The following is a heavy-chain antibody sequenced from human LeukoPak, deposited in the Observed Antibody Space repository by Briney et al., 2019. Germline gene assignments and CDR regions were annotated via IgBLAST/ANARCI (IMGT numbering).Heavy chain of an antibody. CDR3: ARARYCSSTSCFDDY. V-gene: IGHV3-7*04. CDR1: GFTFTSHW. J-gene: IGHJ4*02. CDR2: INQDGSEK. D-gene: IGHD2-2*01. Sequence: GGSLRLSCAASGFTFTSHWMSWVRQAPGKGLEWVANINQDGSEKYYVDSVKGRFTISRDNAKSSLYLQMNSLRAGDTAVYCCARARYCSSTSCFDDYWGQGSLVTVSS.